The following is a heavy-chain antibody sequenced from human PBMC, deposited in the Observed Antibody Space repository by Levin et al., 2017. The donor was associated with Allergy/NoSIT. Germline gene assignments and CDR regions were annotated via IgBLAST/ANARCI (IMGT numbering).Heavy chain of an antibody. Sequence: GGSLRLSCAASGFTFSTYWMHWVRQAPGMGLVWVSRINSDGSTTNNADSVKGRFTISRDNAKNTLYLQMNSLRAEDTAVYYSARERGDYWGQGTLVTVSS. J-gene: IGHJ4*02. V-gene: IGHV3-74*01. CDR2: INSDGSTT. CDR1: GFTFSTYW. CDR3: ARERGDY.